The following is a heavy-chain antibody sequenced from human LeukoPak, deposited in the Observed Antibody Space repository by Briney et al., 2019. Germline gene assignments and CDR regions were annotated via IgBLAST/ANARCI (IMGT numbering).Heavy chain of an antibody. J-gene: IGHJ4*02. CDR2: ISSSGNTT. Sequence: PGGSLRLSCAASGFTFSSYEMNWVRQAPGKGLEWVSYISSSGNTTYYADSVKGRFTISRDNAKNSLYLQMNSLRAEDTAVYYCARGGTRHYDILTGYYLITHYFDYWGQGTLVTVSS. CDR3: ARGGTRHYDILTGYYLITHYFDY. V-gene: IGHV3-48*03. D-gene: IGHD3-9*01. CDR1: GFTFSSYE.